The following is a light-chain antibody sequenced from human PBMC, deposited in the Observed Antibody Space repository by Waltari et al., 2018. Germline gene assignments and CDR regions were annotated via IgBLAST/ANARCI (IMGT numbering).Light chain of an antibody. J-gene: IGLJ3*02. Sequence: QSVLTQPPSVSATPGQRVTISCSGSSSNIGINYMSWYQQLPGTAPKLLIYENKKRPSGIPDRFSGSKSGTSATLGITGLQTEDEADYYCGTWDNSLSARVFGGGTKLTVL. V-gene: IGLV1-51*02. CDR2: ENK. CDR3: GTWDNSLSARV. CDR1: SSNIGINY.